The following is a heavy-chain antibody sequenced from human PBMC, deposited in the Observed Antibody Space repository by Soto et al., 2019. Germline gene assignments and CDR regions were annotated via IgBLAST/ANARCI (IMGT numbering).Heavy chain of an antibody. D-gene: IGHD6-19*01. Sequence: QVQLQESGPGLVKPSETLSLTCTVSGGSVSSGSYYWSWIRQPPGKGLEWIGYIYYSGSTNYNPALNSRVTISVDTSKNQFSRKLSSVTAADTAVYYCARGIEGWYQGRYYDGMDVWGQGTTVTVSS. CDR2: IYYSGST. J-gene: IGHJ6*02. CDR3: ARGIEGWYQGRYYDGMDV. V-gene: IGHV4-61*01. CDR1: GGSVSSGSYY.